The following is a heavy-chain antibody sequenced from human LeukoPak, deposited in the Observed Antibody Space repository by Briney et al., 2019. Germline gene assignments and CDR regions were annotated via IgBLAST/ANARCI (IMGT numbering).Heavy chain of an antibody. CDR1: GYTFTSYG. Sequence: ASVKVSCKASGYTFTSYGIGWVRQAPGQGLEWMGWISAYNGNTNYAQKLQGRVTMTTDTSTSTAYMELRSLRSDDTAVYYCARVYDSSGLYYFDYWGQGTLVTVSS. CDR3: ARVYDSSGLYYFDY. D-gene: IGHD3-22*01. V-gene: IGHV1-18*01. CDR2: ISAYNGNT. J-gene: IGHJ4*02.